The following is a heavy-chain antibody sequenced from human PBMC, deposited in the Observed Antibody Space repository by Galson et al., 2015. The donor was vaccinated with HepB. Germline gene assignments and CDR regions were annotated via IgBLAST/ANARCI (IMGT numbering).Heavy chain of an antibody. J-gene: IGHJ6*03. V-gene: IGHV1-3*01. Sequence: SVKVSCKASGYTFTSYAMHWVRQAPGQRLEWMGWINAGNGNTKYSQKFQGRVTITRDTSASTAYMELSSLRSEDTAVYYCARDYYGSGSRLWYYYMDVWGKGTTVTVSS. D-gene: IGHD3-10*01. CDR1: GYTFTSYA. CDR2: INAGNGNT. CDR3: ARDYYGSGSRLWYYYMDV.